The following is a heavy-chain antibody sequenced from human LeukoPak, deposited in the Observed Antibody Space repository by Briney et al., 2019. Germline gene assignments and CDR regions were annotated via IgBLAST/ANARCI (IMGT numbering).Heavy chain of an antibody. D-gene: IGHD4-23*01. V-gene: IGHV3-73*01. CDR3: TFDYGSNLGWDY. J-gene: IGHJ4*02. CDR1: GFTVSGSA. Sequence: PGGSLRLSCAASGFTVSGSAMHWVRQASGKGLEWVGRIRSKANRYATAYTASVKGRFTISRDDSKNTAYLQMNSLKTEDTAVYYCTFDYGSNLGWDYWGQGTLVTVSS. CDR2: IRSKANRYAT.